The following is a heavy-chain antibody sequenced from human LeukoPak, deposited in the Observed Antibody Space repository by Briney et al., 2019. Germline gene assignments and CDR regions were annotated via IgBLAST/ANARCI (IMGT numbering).Heavy chain of an antibody. V-gene: IGHV1-24*01. J-gene: IGHJ5*02. D-gene: IGHD3-10*01. Sequence: ASVKVSCKVSGYTLTELSMHWVRQAPGKGLEWMGGFDPEDGETIYAQKFQGRVTMTEDTSTDTAYMELSSLRSEDTAVYYCATVTMVRGVMKNWFDPWGQGTLVTVSS. CDR2: FDPEDGET. CDR3: ATVTMVRGVMKNWFDP. CDR1: GYTLTELS.